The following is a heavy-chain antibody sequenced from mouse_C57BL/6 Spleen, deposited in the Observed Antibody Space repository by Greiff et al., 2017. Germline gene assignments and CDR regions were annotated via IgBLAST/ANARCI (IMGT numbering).Heavy chain of an antibody. V-gene: IGHV1-53*01. Sequence: QVHVKQPGTELVKPGASVKLSCKASGYTFTSYWMHWVKQRPGQGLEWIGNINPSNGGTNYTEKFKNKATLTVDKSSSTAYMQLSSLTSEDSAVYYCAREDYDDGYAWFAYWGQGTLVTVSA. CDR2: INPSNGGT. CDR1: GYTFTSYW. CDR3: AREDYDDGYAWFAY. D-gene: IGHD2-3*01. J-gene: IGHJ3*01.